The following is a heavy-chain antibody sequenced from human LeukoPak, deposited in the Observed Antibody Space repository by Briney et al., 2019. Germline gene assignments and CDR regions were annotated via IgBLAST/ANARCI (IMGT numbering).Heavy chain of an antibody. Sequence: PGGSLRLSCAASGFTFSNYGMPWVRQTPGKGLEWVAVIWYDGSNKYYADSVKGRFTISRDNSKNTLYLQMNSLRAEDTAVYYCARDQKYQLLYLFDYWGQGTLVTVSS. V-gene: IGHV3-33*01. CDR3: ARDQKYQLLYLFDY. D-gene: IGHD2-2*02. J-gene: IGHJ4*02. CDR2: IWYDGSNK. CDR1: GFTFSNYG.